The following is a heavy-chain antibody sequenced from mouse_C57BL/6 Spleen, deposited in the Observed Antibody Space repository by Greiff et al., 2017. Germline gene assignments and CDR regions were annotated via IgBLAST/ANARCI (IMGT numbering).Heavy chain of an antibody. V-gene: IGHV1-64*01. J-gene: IGHJ1*03. D-gene: IGHD1-1*01. CDR2: IHPNSGST. CDR3: ARDYGSSWYFDV. CDR1: GYTFTSYW. Sequence: QVQLQQPGAELVKPGASVKLSCKASGYTFTSYWMHWVKQRPGQGLEWIGMIHPNSGSTNYNEKFKSKATLTVDKSSSTAYMQLSSLSYEDSAVYYCARDYGSSWYFDVWGTGTTVTVSS.